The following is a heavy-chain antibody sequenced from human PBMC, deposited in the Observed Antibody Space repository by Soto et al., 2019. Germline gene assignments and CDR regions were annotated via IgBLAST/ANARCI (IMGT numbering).Heavy chain of an antibody. CDR1: GFTFGSYE. Sequence: GGSLRLSCAASGFTFGSYEMHWVRQTPGKGLEWVAIISYDGSNKYYAESVKGRFTFSRDNSKNMLYLQMNSLRPEDAAVYYCVRRATLSYHGMDVWGQGTTVTVS. CDR3: VRRATLSYHGMDV. V-gene: IGHV3-30-3*01. J-gene: IGHJ6*02. CDR2: ISYDGSNK. D-gene: IGHD2-15*01.